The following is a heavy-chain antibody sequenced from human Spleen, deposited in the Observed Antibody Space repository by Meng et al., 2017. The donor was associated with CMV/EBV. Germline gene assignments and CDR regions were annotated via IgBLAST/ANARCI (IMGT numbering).Heavy chain of an antibody. Sequence: GESLKISCAASGFTFSSYAMHWVRQAPGKGLEWVAVISYDGSNKYYADSVKGRFTISRDNSKNTLYLQMNSLRAEDTAVYYCARDDRWLKMGEFYFDYWGQGTLVTVSS. V-gene: IGHV3-30-3*01. CDR2: ISYDGSNK. J-gene: IGHJ4*02. D-gene: IGHD5-24*01. CDR3: ARDDRWLKMGEFYFDY. CDR1: GFTFSSYA.